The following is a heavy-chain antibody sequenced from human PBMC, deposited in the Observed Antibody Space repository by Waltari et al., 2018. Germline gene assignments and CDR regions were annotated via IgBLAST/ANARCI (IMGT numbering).Heavy chain of an antibody. CDR3: ATYIGASLGTAAFDV. V-gene: IGHV4-39*01. CDR1: GVSITSNRHY. D-gene: IGHD5-12*01. CDR2: MSYSGAT. J-gene: IGHJ3*01. Sequence: QVQVQESGPGLVKPSETLSLTCSVSGVSITSNRHYWGWIRQPPGQGLEWIGTMSYSGATYGSPSLKGRVTISRDTSENQLSLKLGSVTAADTAVYYCATYIGASLGTAAFDVWGQGTTVTVSS.